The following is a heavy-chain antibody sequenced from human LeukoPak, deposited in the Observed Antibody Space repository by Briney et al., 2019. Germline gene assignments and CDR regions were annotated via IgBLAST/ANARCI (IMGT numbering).Heavy chain of an antibody. J-gene: IGHJ6*02. V-gene: IGHV4-30-4*01. CDR2: IYYSGST. D-gene: IGHD3-3*01. CDR1: GGSSSTGDFY. Sequence: SETLSLTCTVSGGSSSTGDFYWSWVRQPPGKDLEWIGNIYYSGSTYYNPSLKSRITISLDTSENQFSLKLRSVTAADTAVYYCAAARSIFGVVIRGLDVWGQGTTVTVSS. CDR3: AAARSIFGVVIRGLDV.